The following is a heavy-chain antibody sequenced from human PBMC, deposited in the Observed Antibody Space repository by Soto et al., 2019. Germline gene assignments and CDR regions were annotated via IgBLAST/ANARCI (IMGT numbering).Heavy chain of an antibody. CDR1: GFTFSSYG. Sequence: QVQLVESGGGVVQPGRSLRLSCAASGFTFSSYGMHWVRQAPGKGLEWVAVISYDGSNKYYADSVKGRFTISRDNSKNTLYLQMNSLRAEDTAVYYCAKDGMATIKLVDYWGQGTLVTVSS. J-gene: IGHJ4*02. CDR2: ISYDGSNK. CDR3: AKDGMATIKLVDY. V-gene: IGHV3-30*18. D-gene: IGHD5-12*01.